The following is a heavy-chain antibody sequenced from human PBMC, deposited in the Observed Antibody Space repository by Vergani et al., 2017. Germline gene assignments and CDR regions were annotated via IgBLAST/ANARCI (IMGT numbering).Heavy chain of an antibody. D-gene: IGHD5-12*01. Sequence: QVQLQESGPGLVKPSETLSLTCAVSGCSISSGYYWGWIRQPPGKGLEWIGSIYHSGSTYYNPSLKSRVTISVDTSKNQFSLKLSSVTAADTAVYYCARASPRWLRSNWFDPWGQGTLVTVSS. CDR2: IYHSGST. J-gene: IGHJ5*02. V-gene: IGHV4-38-2*01. CDR3: ARASPRWLRSNWFDP. CDR1: GCSISSGYY.